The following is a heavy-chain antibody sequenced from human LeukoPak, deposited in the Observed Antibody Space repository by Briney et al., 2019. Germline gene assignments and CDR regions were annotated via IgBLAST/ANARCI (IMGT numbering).Heavy chain of an antibody. CDR1: GGSISSYY. D-gene: IGHD4-17*01. V-gene: IGHV4-59*01. J-gene: IGHJ6*03. CDR2: IYYSGST. Sequence: PSETLSLTCTVSGGSISSYYWSWIRKPPGQGQELIGYIYYSGSTNYNPSLKSRVTISVDTSKNQFSLQLSSVTAADTAVYYCARRRGGDYGMSYYYYMDVWGKGTTVTVSS. CDR3: ARRRGGDYGMSYYYYMDV.